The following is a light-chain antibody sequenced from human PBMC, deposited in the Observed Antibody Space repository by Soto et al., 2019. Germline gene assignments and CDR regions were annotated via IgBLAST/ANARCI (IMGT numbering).Light chain of an antibody. J-gene: IGKJ1*01. V-gene: IGKV3-15*01. Sequence: EIVMTQSPATLSVSPGERATLSCRASQSVSSNLAWYRQKPGQAPRLLIYGASTRATGIPARFSGGGSGTEVTTPISSLQSADFAVYYCQQYNKWPPWTFGQGTKVEIK. CDR1: QSVSSN. CDR3: QQYNKWPPWT. CDR2: GAS.